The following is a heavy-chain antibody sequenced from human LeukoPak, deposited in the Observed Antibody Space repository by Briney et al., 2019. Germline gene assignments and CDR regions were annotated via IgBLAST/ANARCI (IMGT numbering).Heavy chain of an antibody. Sequence: SETLSLTCTVSGGSISSSSYYWGWIRQPPGKGLEWIGEINHSGSTNYNPSLKSRVTISVDTSKNQFSLKLSSVTAADTAVYYCARGSITMVRGVIINGHFDYWGQGTLVTVSS. D-gene: IGHD3-10*01. V-gene: IGHV4-39*07. CDR1: GGSISSSSYY. CDR2: INHSGST. J-gene: IGHJ4*02. CDR3: ARGSITMVRGVIINGHFDY.